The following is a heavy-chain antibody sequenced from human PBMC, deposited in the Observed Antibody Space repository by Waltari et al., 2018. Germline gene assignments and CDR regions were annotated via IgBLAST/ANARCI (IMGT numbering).Heavy chain of an antibody. J-gene: IGHJ4*02. CDR3: ARAFSIAMLY. Sequence: QVQLVQSGAEVKKPGASVKVSCKASGYTFTAFFMPWVRQAPGQGPEWMGWINPNSGAASYAQKFQGRVTMTRDTSINTAYMELSSLKSDDTAVYYCARAFSIAMLYWGQGTLVTVSS. CDR2: INPNSGAA. CDR1: GYTFTAFF. V-gene: IGHV1-2*02. D-gene: IGHD6-6*01.